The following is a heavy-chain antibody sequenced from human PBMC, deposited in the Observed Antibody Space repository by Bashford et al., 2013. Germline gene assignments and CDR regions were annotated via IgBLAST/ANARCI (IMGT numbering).Heavy chain of an antibody. D-gene: IGHD5-18*01. CDR1: GFTFSSYR. CDR3: ARVLYSYGYRDFDY. CDR2: ISSSGSTI. Sequence: GGSLRLPSVQPSGFTFSSYRNERGSARLQEGGWSGVSYISSSGSTIYYADSVKGRFTISRRQRPRTHLYLQMNSLRAEDTAVYYCARVLYSYGYRDFDYWAQGTPGHPVSS. V-gene: IGHV3-48*03. J-gene: IGHJ4*02.